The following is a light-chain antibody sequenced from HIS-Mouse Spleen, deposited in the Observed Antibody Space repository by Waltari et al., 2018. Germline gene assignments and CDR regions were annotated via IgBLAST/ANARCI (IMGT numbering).Light chain of an antibody. V-gene: IGKV1-5*03. CDR3: QQYNSYSLT. Sequence: DIQMTQSPSTLSASVGDRVTITCRARQSISSWLAWYQQKPGKAPKLLIYKASSLESGVPSRFSGSGSWTEFTLTISSLQPDDFATYYCQQYNSYSLTFGGGTKVEIK. CDR2: KAS. J-gene: IGKJ4*01. CDR1: QSISSW.